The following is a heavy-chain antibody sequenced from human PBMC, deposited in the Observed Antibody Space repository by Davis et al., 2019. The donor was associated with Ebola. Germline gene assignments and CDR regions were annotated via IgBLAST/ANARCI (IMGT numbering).Heavy chain of an antibody. J-gene: IGHJ5*02. CDR1: GFTFSGSA. Sequence: GESLKISCAASGFTFSGSAMHWVRQASGKGLEWVGRIRSKANSYATAYAASVKGRFTISRDDSKNTAYLQMNSLKTEDTAVYYCTRHGSAGATTAWGQGTLVTVSS. CDR2: IRSKANSYAT. V-gene: IGHV3-73*01. D-gene: IGHD1-26*01. CDR3: TRHGSAGATTA.